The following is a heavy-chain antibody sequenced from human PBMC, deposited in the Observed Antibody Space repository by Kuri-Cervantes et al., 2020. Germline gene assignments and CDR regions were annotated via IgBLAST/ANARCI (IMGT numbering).Heavy chain of an antibody. CDR3: ATRSDFWSGYYF. D-gene: IGHD3-3*01. V-gene: IGHV1-18*01. CDR1: GYTFTSYG. Sequence: ASVKVSCKPSGYTFTSYGISWVRQAPGQGLEWMGWISAYNGNTNYAQKLQGRVTMTEDTSTDTAYMELSSLRSEDTAVYYCATRSDFWSGYYFWGQRTLVTVSS. CDR2: ISAYNGNT. J-gene: IGHJ4*02.